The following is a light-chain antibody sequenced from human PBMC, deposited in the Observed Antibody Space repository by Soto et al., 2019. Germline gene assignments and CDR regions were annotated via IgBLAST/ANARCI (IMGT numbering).Light chain of an antibody. Sequence: EIVMTQSPATLSVSPGERVTLSCRASQSISSNLAWYQQKPGQAPSLLMYGTSTRATGIPARFSGSGSGTELTLTISSLLSEDFSAYYCQQYITCSSITFGQGTRLEIK. CDR2: GTS. J-gene: IGKJ5*01. CDR3: QQYITCSSIT. V-gene: IGKV3-15*01. CDR1: QSISSN.